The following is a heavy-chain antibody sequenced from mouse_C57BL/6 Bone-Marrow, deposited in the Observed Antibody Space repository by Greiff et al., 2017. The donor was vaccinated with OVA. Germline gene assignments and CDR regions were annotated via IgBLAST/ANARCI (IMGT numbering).Heavy chain of an antibody. V-gene: IGHV1-18*01. CDR2: INPNNGGT. D-gene: IGHD1-1*01. J-gene: IGHJ1*03. CDR1: GYTFTDYN. CDR3: ARRLRWYFDV. Sequence: EVQLQQSGPELVKPGASVKIPCKASGYTFTDYNMDWVKQSHGKSLEWIGDINPNNGGTIYNQKFKGKATLTVDKSYSTAYMELRSLTSEDTAVYYCARRLRWYFDVWGTGTTVTVSS.